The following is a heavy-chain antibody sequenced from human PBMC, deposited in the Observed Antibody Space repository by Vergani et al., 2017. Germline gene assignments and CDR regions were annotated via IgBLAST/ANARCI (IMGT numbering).Heavy chain of an antibody. J-gene: IGHJ4*02. CDR1: GYTFTGYY. CDR2: INPSGGHT. V-gene: IGHV1-46*03. Sequence: VQLVQSGAEVKKPGASVKVFCKASGYTFTGYYMHWVRQAPGQGLEWMGIINPSGGHTNYAQKFQDRVTMTRDTSTSTVYMELSSLRSEDTAIYYCARGDYGILTGYRYWGQGTLVTVSA. CDR3: ARGDYGILTGYRY. D-gene: IGHD3-9*01.